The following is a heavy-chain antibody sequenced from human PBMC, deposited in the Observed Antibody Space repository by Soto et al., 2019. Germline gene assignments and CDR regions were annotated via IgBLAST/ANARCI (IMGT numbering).Heavy chain of an antibody. V-gene: IGHV4-61*03. CDR1: GGSVSSGTYQ. Sequence: QVQLQESGPGLVKPSETLSLTCTVSGGSVSSGTYQWSWIRQSPGKGLEWIGYIHYTGNTNYNPSLKSRVSISVDTSKNHFSLKLTSVTAADTALYFCARLHFYDFWSGLVPMDVWGQGTAVTVSS. CDR3: ARLHFYDFWSGLVPMDV. J-gene: IGHJ6*02. D-gene: IGHD3-3*01. CDR2: IHYTGNT.